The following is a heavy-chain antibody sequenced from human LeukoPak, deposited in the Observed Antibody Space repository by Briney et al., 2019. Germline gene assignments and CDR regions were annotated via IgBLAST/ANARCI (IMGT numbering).Heavy chain of an antibody. CDR3: AREPPYDSSGYYQTPVDY. Sequence: ASVKVSCKASGYTFTSYAMNWVRQAPGQGLEWMGWISAYNGNTNYAQKLQGRVTMTTDTSTSTAYMDLRSLRSDDTAVYYCAREPPYDSSGYYQTPVDYWGQGTLVTVSS. J-gene: IGHJ4*02. CDR1: GYTFTSYA. CDR2: ISAYNGNT. D-gene: IGHD3-22*01. V-gene: IGHV1-18*01.